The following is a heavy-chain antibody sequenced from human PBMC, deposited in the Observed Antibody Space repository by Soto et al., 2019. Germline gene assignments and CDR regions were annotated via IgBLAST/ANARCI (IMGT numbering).Heavy chain of an antibody. D-gene: IGHD3-22*01. Sequence: QVPLVQSGAEVKKPGATVKVSCKASGYTLITYGVSWVRQAPGQGLDWLGWISTYNGNTRYAERLQGRVTMTTDTTTNTAYMELRNLRSDDTAVYYCARGPTDYYDNSANYFLDYWGQGTLVTVSS. CDR1: GYTLITYG. CDR2: ISTYNGNT. V-gene: IGHV1-18*01. J-gene: IGHJ4*02. CDR3: ARGPTDYYDNSANYFLDY.